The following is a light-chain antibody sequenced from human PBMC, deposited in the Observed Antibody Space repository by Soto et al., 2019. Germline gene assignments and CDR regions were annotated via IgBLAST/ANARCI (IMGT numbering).Light chain of an antibody. CDR1: QSVSNN. V-gene: IGKV3D-15*01. Sequence: ETVMTQSPATLSVSPGERATLSCRASQSVSNNLAWYQQKPGQAPRLLFYGASTRATGIPARFSGSGSGTEFTLTITSLQSEDCAIYYCQQYHTWPITFGGGTKVDIK. J-gene: IGKJ4*01. CDR3: QQYHTWPIT. CDR2: GAS.